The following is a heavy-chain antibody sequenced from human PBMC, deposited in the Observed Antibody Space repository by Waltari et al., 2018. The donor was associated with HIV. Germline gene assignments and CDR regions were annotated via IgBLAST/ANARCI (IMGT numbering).Heavy chain of an antibody. CDR3: ASEGTEDYFGSGSYYYERYYYYGMDV. CDR2: GREYGGNT. V-gene: IGHV1-18*01. D-gene: IGHD3-10*01. CDR1: GYTFTSYA. J-gene: IGHJ6*02. Sequence: QVQLVQSGAEVKKPGASVKVSCKASGYTFTSYAISWVRQALGQGLEWMGWGREYGGNTNKGQKGDGRVTMTTGTSTSTAYREMRSVRSDDAAVYYCASEGTEDYFGSGSYYYERYYYYGMDVWGQGTTVTVSS.